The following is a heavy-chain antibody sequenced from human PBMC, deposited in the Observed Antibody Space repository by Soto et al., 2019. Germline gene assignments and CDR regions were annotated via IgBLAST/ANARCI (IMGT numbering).Heavy chain of an antibody. CDR2: ISYDGSQE. CDR3: AKSSGMAALDP. Sequence: GGSLRLSCAASGFTFSSYAMSWVRQAPGKGLEWVAAISYDGSQEYNADYVKGRFTISRDNSKNTLYLQMKSLRAEDTAIYHCAKSSGMAALDPWGQGTLVTVSS. CDR1: GFTFSSYA. J-gene: IGHJ5*02. D-gene: IGHD6-6*01. V-gene: IGHV3-30*18.